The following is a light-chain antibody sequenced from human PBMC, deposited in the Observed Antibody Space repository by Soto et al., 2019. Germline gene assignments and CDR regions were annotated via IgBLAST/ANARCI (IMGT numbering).Light chain of an antibody. CDR3: AAWDDSLNGQGV. Sequence: QSVLTQPPSASGTPGQRVTISCSGSSSDIGRNYVYWYQLLPGTAPKLLIYRNNQRPSGVPDRFSGSKSGTSASLAISGLRSEDEADYFCAAWDDSLNGQGVFGGGTKPTVL. J-gene: IGLJ2*01. V-gene: IGLV1-47*01. CDR2: RNN. CDR1: SSDIGRNY.